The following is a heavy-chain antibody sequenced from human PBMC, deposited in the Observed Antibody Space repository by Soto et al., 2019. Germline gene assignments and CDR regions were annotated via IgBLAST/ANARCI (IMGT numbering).Heavy chain of an antibody. CDR2: IYYSGST. Sequence: SETLSLTCTVSGGSISSYYWSWIRQPPGKGLEWIGYIYYSGSTNYNPSLKSRVTISVDTSKNQFSLKLSSVTAADTAVYYCVRWRPTYYYDSSGYYLFDYWGQGTLVTVSS. D-gene: IGHD3-22*01. V-gene: IGHV4-59*01. CDR3: VRWRPTYYYDSSGYYLFDY. CDR1: GGSISSYY. J-gene: IGHJ4*02.